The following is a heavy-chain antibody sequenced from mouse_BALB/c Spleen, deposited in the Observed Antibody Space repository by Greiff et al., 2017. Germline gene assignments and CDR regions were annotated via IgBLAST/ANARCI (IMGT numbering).Heavy chain of an antibody. CDR2: ISSGGST. Sequence: EVKLVESGGGLVKPGGSLKLSCAASGFTFSSYAMSWVRQTPEKRLEWVASISSGGSTYYPDSVKGRFTISRDNARNILYLQMSSLRSEDTAMYYCARMLYDYEGGFAYWGQGTLVTVSA. V-gene: IGHV5-6-5*01. D-gene: IGHD2-4*01. J-gene: IGHJ3*01. CDR3: ARMLYDYEGGFAY. CDR1: GFTFSSYA.